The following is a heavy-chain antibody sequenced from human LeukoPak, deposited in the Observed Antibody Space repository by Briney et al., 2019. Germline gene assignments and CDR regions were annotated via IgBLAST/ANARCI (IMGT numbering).Heavy chain of an antibody. D-gene: IGHD4/OR15-4a*01. CDR1: GGSISCGTYY. V-gene: IGHV4-61*02. J-gene: IGHJ2*01. CDR2: IHTSGST. Sequence: SETLSLTCTVSGGSISCGTYYWSWIRRPAWKGLEWIGRIHTSGSTNYNPSLQSRVTISVDTSKNQFSLKLSSVTAADTAVYYCARHATIETYWYFDLRAVAPWSLSPQ. CDR3: ARHATIETYWYFDL.